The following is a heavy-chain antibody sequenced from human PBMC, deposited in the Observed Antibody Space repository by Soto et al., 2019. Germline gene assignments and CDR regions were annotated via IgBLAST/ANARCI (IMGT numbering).Heavy chain of an antibody. CDR2: FDPEDGET. CDR1: GYTLTELS. CDR3: ETAFRRGYYYYYYRAV. D-gene: IGHD3-10*01. V-gene: IGHV1-24*01. Sequence: ASVKVSCKVSGYTLTELSMHWVRQAPGKGLEWMGGFDPEDGETIYAQKFQGRVTMTEDTSTDTAYMELSSLRSEDTAVYYCETAFRRGYYYYYYRAVGGKGTTFTVSS. J-gene: IGHJ6*03.